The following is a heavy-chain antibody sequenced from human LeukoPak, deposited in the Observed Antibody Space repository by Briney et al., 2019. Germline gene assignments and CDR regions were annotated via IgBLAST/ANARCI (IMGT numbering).Heavy chain of an antibody. Sequence: SETLSLTCTVSGGSISSYYWSWFREPPGKGLEWIGYIYYSGSTDYNPSLKSRVTISVDTSKNQFSLKLSSVTAADTAVYYCARETYFRYGMDVWGQGTTVTVSS. CDR2: IYYSGST. CDR1: GGSISSYY. CDR3: ARETYFRYGMDV. J-gene: IGHJ6*02. D-gene: IGHD3-9*01. V-gene: IGHV4-59*01.